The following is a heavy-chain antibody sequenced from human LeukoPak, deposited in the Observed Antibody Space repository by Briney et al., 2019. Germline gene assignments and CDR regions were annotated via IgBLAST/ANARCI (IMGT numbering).Heavy chain of an antibody. J-gene: IGHJ4*02. CDR2: IYPGDSDT. CDR3: ARWMVIGSNSDY. CDR1: GYSFTSYW. D-gene: IGHD1-26*01. Sequence: GESLKISCRSPGYSFTSYWIGWVRQMPGKGLEWMVMIYPGDSDTRYSPSFQGPVTISADQSISTAYLQWSSLKASDTAMYYCARWMVIGSNSDYWGQRNLVTVSS. V-gene: IGHV5-51*01.